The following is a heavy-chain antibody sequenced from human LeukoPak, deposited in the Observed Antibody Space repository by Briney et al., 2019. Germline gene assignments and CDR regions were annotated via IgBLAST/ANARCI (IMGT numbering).Heavy chain of an antibody. CDR1: GGSISVYY. CDR2: IYYSGST. CDR3: ARANSGWHPTFDY. Sequence: PSETLSLTCTVSGGSISVYYWSWIRQPPGKGLEWIGYIYYSGSTNYNPSLKSRVTISVDTSKNQFSLKLSSVTAADTAVYYCARANSGWHPTFDYWGQGTLVTVSS. V-gene: IGHV4-59*01. J-gene: IGHJ4*02. D-gene: IGHD6-19*01.